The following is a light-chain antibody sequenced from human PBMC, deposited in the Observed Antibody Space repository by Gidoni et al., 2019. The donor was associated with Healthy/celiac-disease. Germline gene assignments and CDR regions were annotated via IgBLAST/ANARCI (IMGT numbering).Light chain of an antibody. CDR2: STS. V-gene: IGLV7-43*01. CDR3: LLYYGGAHWV. Sequence: QSVVTQEPSLTLSPGGTVTLTCASSTGAVTSGYYPNWFQQKPGQAPRALISSTSNNLSWTPARFSGSLLGGKAALTLSGVQPEDEAEYYCLLYYGGAHWVFGGGTKLTVL. J-gene: IGLJ3*02. CDR1: TGAVTSGYY.